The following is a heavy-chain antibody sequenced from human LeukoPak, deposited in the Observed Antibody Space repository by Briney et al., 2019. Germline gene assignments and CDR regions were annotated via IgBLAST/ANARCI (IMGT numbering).Heavy chain of an antibody. CDR3: ASSIAAAGTCY. V-gene: IGHV3-30-3*01. D-gene: IGHD6-13*01. Sequence: RGSLRLSCAASGVTFSSYAMHWVRQAPGKGLEWVAVISYDGSNKYYADSVKGRFTISRDNSKNTVYLQMNSMRAEDTAVYYCASSIAAAGTCYWGQGTLVTVSS. CDR2: ISYDGSNK. CDR1: GVTFSSYA. J-gene: IGHJ4*02.